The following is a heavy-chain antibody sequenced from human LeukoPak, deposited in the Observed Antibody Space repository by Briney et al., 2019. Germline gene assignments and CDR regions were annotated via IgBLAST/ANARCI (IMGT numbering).Heavy chain of an antibody. Sequence: PGGSLRLSCAGSGFTVSRSSMAWVRQAPGKGLEWVATIKADGSVEYYMDSVKGRFTISRDNAEKSLYLQMNSLRAEDTAAYYCAKLLGDVTTFDYWGQGTLVTVSS. D-gene: IGHD3-16*01. J-gene: IGHJ4*02. V-gene: IGHV3-7*01. CDR3: AKLLGDVTTFDY. CDR2: IKADGSVE. CDR1: GFTVSRSS.